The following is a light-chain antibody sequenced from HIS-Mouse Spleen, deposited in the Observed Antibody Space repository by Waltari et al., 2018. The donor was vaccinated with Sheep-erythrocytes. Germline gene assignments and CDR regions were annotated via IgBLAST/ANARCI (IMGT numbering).Light chain of an antibody. J-gene: IGLJ1*01. Sequence: NFMLTQPHSVSESPGKTVTISCTRSSGSIASNYVQWYQPRPGSAPTTVIYEDNQRPSRFPDRFSGSIDSSSNSASLTISGLKTEDEADYYCQSYDSSNYVFVTGTKVTVL. V-gene: IGLV6-57*04. CDR1: SGSIASNY. CDR3: QSYDSSNYV. CDR2: EDN.